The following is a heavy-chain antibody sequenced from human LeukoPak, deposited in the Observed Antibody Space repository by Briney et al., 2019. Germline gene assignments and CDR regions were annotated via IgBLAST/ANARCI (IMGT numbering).Heavy chain of an antibody. CDR2: IYYSGST. D-gene: IGHD6-13*01. V-gene: IGHV4-39*07. J-gene: IGHJ4*02. Sequence: PSETLSLTCTVSGGSISSSSYYWGWIRQPPGKGLEWIGSIYYSGSTYYNPSLKSRVTISVDTSKNQFSLNLSSVTAADTAVYYCARAAGYSSSWYPAYWGQGTLVTVSS. CDR1: GGSISSSSYY. CDR3: ARAAGYSSSWYPAY.